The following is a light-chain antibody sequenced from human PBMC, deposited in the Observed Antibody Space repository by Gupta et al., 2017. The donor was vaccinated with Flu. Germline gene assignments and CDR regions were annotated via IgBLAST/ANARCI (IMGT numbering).Light chain of an antibody. CDR1: QGMGRY. V-gene: IGKV1-9*01. CDR2: ATS. Sequence: LSFMSASVGDRVTITCRASQGMGRYLAWYQQKPGRAPKLLIYATSTLQSGVPSRFSGSGSGTEFTLTIDSLQPEDFANYYCEQSDTYPFTFGPGTKVDVK. CDR3: EQSDTYPFT. J-gene: IGKJ3*01.